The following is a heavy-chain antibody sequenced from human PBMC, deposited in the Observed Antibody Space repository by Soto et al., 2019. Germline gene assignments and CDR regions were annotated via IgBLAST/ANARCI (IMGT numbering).Heavy chain of an antibody. D-gene: IGHD3-9*01. V-gene: IGHV1-18*01. Sequence: QVQLVQSGAEVKKPGASVKVSCKASGYTFTSYGISWVRQAPGQGLEWMGWISAYNGNTNYAQKLQGRVTMTTDTSTSTAYIELRRLDSDGTAVYYCSRDRNYAILTGYYPTDAFDIWGQGTMVTVSS. CDR2: ISAYNGNT. CDR1: GYTFTSYG. CDR3: SRDRNYAILTGYYPTDAFDI. J-gene: IGHJ3*02.